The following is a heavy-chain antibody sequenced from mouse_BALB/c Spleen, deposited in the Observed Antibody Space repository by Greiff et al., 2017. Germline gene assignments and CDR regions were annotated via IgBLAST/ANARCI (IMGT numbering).Heavy chain of an antibody. Sequence: EVNVVESGGGLVKPGGSLKFSCAASGFTFSDYYMYWVRQTPEKRLEWVATISDGGSYTYYPDSVKGRFTISRDNAKNNLYLQMSSLKSEDTAMYYCARERGLRRPHYYAMDYWGQGTSVTVSS. CDR1: GFTFSDYY. V-gene: IGHV5-4*02. D-gene: IGHD2-4*01. CDR3: ARERGLRRPHYYAMDY. J-gene: IGHJ4*01. CDR2: ISDGGSYT.